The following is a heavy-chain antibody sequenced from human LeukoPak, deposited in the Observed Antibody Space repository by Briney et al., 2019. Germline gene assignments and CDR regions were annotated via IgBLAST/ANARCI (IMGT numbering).Heavy chain of an antibody. Sequence: SVKVSCKASGYTFTTYGMNWVRQAPGQGLEWMGGIIPIFGTANYAQKFQGRVTITADESTSTAYMELSSLRSEDTAVYYCAREEVVEMAIWGQGTLVTVSS. CDR1: GYTFTTYG. D-gene: IGHD5-24*01. J-gene: IGHJ4*02. V-gene: IGHV1-69*13. CDR3: AREEVVEMAI. CDR2: IIPIFGTA.